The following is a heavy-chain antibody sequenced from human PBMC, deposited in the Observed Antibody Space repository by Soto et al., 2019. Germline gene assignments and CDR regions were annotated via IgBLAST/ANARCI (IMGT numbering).Heavy chain of an antibody. V-gene: IGHV3-53*02. Sequence: EVQLVETGGGSIQPGVSLRLSCAASGFTVSRNYMSWVRQAPNKGLERVASIFSGDDTSYADSVKGRFTISRDNSMNTLNLQLNRLRVEDTAIYYCTSDPAEDPEDFDYYGMDVW. CDR3: TSDPAEDPEDFDYYGMDV. J-gene: IGHJ6*01. D-gene: IGHD2-15*01. CDR1: GFTVSRNY. CDR2: IFSGDDT.